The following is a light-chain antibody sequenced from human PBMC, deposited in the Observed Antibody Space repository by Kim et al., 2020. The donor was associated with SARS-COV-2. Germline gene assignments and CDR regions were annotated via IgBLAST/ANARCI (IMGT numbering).Light chain of an antibody. CDR2: RNN. CDR1: TSDIGSNY. CDR3: ATWDDSLNGPV. J-gene: IGLJ3*02. V-gene: IGLV1-47*01. Sequence: GQGVTICCSGSTSDIGSNYVYWYQQHPGTAPKLLIYRNNQRPSGVPDRFSVSKSGTSASLAISGLRSDDEADYYCATWDDSLNGPVFGGGTQLTVL.